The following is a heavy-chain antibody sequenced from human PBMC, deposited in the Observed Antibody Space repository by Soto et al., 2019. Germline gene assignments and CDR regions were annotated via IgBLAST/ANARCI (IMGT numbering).Heavy chain of an antibody. V-gene: IGHV4-61*01. CDR2: IFYNGTA. J-gene: IGHJ4*02. CDR3: ARIGGWYDIDF. D-gene: IGHD6-19*01. Sequence: SETLSLTCSVSGGSVSSWRFHWRWIRQPPGKGLQFIGSIFYNGTANYSPSLKNRVSISIDTSQSQFFLQLISVAAADTAVYYCARIGGWYDIDFWGQGSLVTVSS. CDR1: GGSVSSWRFH.